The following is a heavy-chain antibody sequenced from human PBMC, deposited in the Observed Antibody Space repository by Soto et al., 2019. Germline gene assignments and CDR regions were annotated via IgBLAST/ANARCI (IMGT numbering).Heavy chain of an antibody. J-gene: IGHJ6*04. CDR1: GYTFTSYG. D-gene: IGHD3-3*01. CDR3: ARGPSLYDFWSGYSPRMDV. Sequence: ASVKVSCKASGYTFTSYGISWVRQAPGQGLEWMGWISTNTGNTKYAQDFPGRVAISTDTSISTAYMQLSSLKAEDTAVYYCARGPSLYDFWSGYSPRMDVWGKGTTVTVSS. V-gene: IGHV1-18*01. CDR2: ISTNTGNT.